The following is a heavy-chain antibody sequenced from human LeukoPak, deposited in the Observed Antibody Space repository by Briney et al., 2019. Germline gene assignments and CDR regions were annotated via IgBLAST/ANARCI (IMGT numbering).Heavy chain of an antibody. CDR3: ARGSRGELLGYDY. V-gene: IGHV4-30-4*01. CDR1: GGSISSGDYY. D-gene: IGHD1-26*01. Sequence: PSQTLSLTCTVSGGSISSGDYYWSWIRQPPGKGLEWIGYIYYSGSTYYNPSLKSRVTISVDTSKNQFSLKLGSVTAADTAVYYCARGSRGELLGYDYWGQGTLVTASS. CDR2: IYYSGST. J-gene: IGHJ4*02.